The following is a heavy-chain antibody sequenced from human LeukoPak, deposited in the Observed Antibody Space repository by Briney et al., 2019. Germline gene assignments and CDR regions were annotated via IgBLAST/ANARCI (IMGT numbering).Heavy chain of an antibody. Sequence: GGSLRLSCAASKFIFSNYWMSWVRQAPGKGLEWVAYIKKTGSETYYVDSVKGRFTITRDNARNSLFLQMNSLRAEDTAVYYCAREDGYCSGGNCYSYFDSWGQGTLVTVSS. J-gene: IGHJ4*02. CDR3: AREDGYCSGGNCYSYFDS. CDR2: IKKTGSET. V-gene: IGHV3-7*01. D-gene: IGHD2-15*01. CDR1: KFIFSNYW.